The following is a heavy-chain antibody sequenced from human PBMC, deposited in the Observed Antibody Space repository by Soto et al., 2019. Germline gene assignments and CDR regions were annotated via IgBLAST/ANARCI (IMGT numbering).Heavy chain of an antibody. CDR2: IWYDGSNK. CDR3: ARDRYCSSTSCGYQFDY. V-gene: IGHV3-33*08. J-gene: IGHJ4*02. CDR1: GFTFSSYG. D-gene: IGHD2-2*01. Sequence: GGSLRLSCAASGFTFSSYGMHWVRQAPGKGLEWVALIWYDGSNKYYADSVKGRFTISRDNSKNTLYLQMNSLRAEDTAVYYCARDRYCSSTSCGYQFDYWGQGTPVTVSS.